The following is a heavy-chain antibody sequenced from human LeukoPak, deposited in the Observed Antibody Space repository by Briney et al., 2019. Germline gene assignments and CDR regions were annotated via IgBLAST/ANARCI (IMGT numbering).Heavy chain of an antibody. D-gene: IGHD5-24*01. CDR3: AKNLSPHPAITAAFFDY. Sequence: GGSLRLSCAASGFTFSSYAMSWVRQAPGKGLEWVSAISGSGGSTYYADSVKGRFTISRDNSKNTLYLQMNSLRAEDTAVYYCAKNLSPHPAITAAFFDYWGQGTLVTVSS. V-gene: IGHV3-23*01. CDR2: ISGSGGST. J-gene: IGHJ4*02. CDR1: GFTFSSYA.